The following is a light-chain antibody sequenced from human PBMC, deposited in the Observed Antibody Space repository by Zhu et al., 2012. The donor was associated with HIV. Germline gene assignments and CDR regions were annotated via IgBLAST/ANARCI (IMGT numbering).Light chain of an antibody. CDR3: QQYGSSPLT. Sequence: EIVLTQSPGALSLSPGERASLSCRASQSVTRDYLAWYHQTPGQAPRLLIYGASSRATGTPDRFSGSGSGTDFTLTISRLEPEDFAVYYCQQYGSSPLTFGGGPRWRSN. J-gene: IGKJ4*01. CDR1: QSVTRDY. CDR2: GAS. V-gene: IGKV3-20*01.